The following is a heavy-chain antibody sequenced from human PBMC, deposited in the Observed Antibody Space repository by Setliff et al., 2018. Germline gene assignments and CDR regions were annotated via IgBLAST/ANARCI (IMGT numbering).Heavy chain of an antibody. V-gene: IGHV4-39*01. CDR1: GGSISSGVYY. D-gene: IGHD3-16*01. Sequence: SSETLSLTCTVSGGSISSGVYYWGWIRQPPGKGLEWIGRIYHGGKTYYNTSLESRLTISVDTSKNQFSLKLRSVTAADTAVYYCARLPNYVWGSPVVHAIAVGYWGQGTLVTVSS. CDR2: IYHGGKT. J-gene: IGHJ4*02. CDR3: ARLPNYVWGSPVVHAIAVGY.